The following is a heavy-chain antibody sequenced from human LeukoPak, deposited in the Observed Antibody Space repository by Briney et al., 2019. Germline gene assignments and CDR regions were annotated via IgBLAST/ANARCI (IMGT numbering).Heavy chain of an antibody. Sequence: SVKVSCKASGGTFSSYAISWVRQAPGQGLEWMGRIIPILGIANYAQKFQGRVTITADKSTSTAYMELSSLRSEDTAVYYCAKFSDYDSSGWDYWGQGTLVTVSS. D-gene: IGHD3-22*01. V-gene: IGHV1-69*04. CDR1: GGTFSSYA. J-gene: IGHJ4*02. CDR2: IIPILGIA. CDR3: AKFSDYDSSGWDY.